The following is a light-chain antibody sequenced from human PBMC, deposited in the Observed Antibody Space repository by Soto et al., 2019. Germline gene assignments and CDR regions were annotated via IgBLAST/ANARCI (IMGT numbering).Light chain of an antibody. J-gene: IGKJ5*01. CDR1: QGVRDN. CDR3: QQHNNWSCT. V-gene: IGKV3-15*01. CDR2: GAS. Sequence: ERVMPDAPPTITKTQRDRATLSCRASQGVRDNLGWYQQKPGQAPRLLIYGASTRDTGIPARFSGSGSGTEFTLTISSLQSEDFAAYYCQQHNNWSCTFGQGRLVDI.